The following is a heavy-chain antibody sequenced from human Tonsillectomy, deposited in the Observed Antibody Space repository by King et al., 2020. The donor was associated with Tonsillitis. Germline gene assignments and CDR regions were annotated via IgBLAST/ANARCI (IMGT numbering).Heavy chain of an antibody. D-gene: IGHD3-22*01. Sequence: VQLVESGAEVKNSGASVKVSCKASGYTFTGYYIHWVRQAPGLGLEWMGWINPNTGATRFAQKFQGRATVTRDTSISTAYMDLRRRRSDDTAVYYCASGDESSRPPNYYFDYWGQGTLVTVSS. CDR1: GYTFTGYY. CDR3: ASGDESSRPPNYYFDY. CDR2: INPNTGAT. V-gene: IGHV1-2*02. J-gene: IGHJ4*02.